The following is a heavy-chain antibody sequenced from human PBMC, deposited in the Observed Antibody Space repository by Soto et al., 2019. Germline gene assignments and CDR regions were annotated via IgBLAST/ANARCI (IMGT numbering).Heavy chain of an antibody. V-gene: IGHV1-18*01. CDR3: ARDGPPMDY. J-gene: IGHJ4*02. CDR2: ISAYNGNT. Sequence: QGQLVQSGAEVKKPGASVKVSCKASGYTFTSYGISWVRQAPGQGLEWMGWISAYNGNTKYAQKLQGRVTMTTHTSTRTAYMELRGLRSADTAVYYCARDGPPMDYWGQGTLVTVSS. CDR1: GYTFTSYG. D-gene: IGHD2-2*01.